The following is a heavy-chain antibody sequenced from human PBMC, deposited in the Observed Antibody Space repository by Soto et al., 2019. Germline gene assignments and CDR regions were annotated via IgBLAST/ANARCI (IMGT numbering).Heavy chain of an antibody. Sequence: EVQLVESGGGLVQPGGSLRLSCAASGFTFGNYWMHWVRQDPVKGLVWVSRISSDGSTTTNYADSVKGRFTISRDNTRNTLWLQMNSLTADDTAVYYCTRSLGSGRGSYGMDVWGQGTTVTVSS. CDR1: GFTFGNYW. CDR3: TRSLGSGRGSYGMDV. D-gene: IGHD3-10*01. V-gene: IGHV3-74*01. CDR2: ISSDGSTT. J-gene: IGHJ6*02.